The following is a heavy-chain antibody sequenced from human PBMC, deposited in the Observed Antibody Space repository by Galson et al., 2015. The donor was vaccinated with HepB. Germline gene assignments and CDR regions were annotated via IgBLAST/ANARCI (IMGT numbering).Heavy chain of an antibody. CDR2: IYYSGTT. CDR1: GDSISNIIYY. D-gene: IGHD6-13*01. V-gene: IGHV4-39*01. CDR3: ARREEYSGSWYPFDY. Sequence: ETLSLTCTVSGDSISNIIYYWGWIRQPPGKGLEWIGTIYYSGTTYYNPSLKSRVTISVDTSKNQFSLKLNSVTATDTAVYYCARREEYSGSWYPFDYWGQGTLVTVSS. J-gene: IGHJ4*02.